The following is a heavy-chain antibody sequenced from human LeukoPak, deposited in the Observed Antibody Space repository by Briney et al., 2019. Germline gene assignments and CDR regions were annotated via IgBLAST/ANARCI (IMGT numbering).Heavy chain of an antibody. Sequence: PGGSLRLSRAASGFTFSSYGMHWVRQAPGKGLEWVAVISYDGSNKYYADSVKGRFTISRDNSKNTLYLQMNSLRAEDTAVYYCAKDRWGYYGSGSYFDYWGQGTLVTVSS. CDR2: ISYDGSNK. J-gene: IGHJ4*02. CDR3: AKDRWGYYGSGSYFDY. V-gene: IGHV3-30*18. CDR1: GFTFSSYG. D-gene: IGHD3-10*01.